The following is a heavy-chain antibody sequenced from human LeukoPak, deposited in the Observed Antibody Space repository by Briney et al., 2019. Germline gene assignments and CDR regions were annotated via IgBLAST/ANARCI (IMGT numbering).Heavy chain of an antibody. CDR3: AKDALYYYDSSGYSDY. CDR2: ISYDGSNK. V-gene: IGHV3-30*04. Sequence: GGSLRLSCEVSGFTSSTYAMHWVRQAPGKGLEWVAVISYDGSNKYYADSVKGRFTISRDNSKNTLYLQMNSLRAEDTAVYYCAKDALYYYDSSGYSDYWGQGTLVTVSS. D-gene: IGHD3-22*01. J-gene: IGHJ4*02. CDR1: GFTSSTYA.